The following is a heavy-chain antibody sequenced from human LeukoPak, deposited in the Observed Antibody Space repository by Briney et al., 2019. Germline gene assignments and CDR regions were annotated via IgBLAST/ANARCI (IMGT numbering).Heavy chain of an antibody. V-gene: IGHV3-66*01. CDR2: IYSGGST. CDR1: GFTVSSNY. Sequence: GGSLRLSCAASGFTVSSNYMSWVRQAPGKGLEWVSVIYSGGSTYYADSVKGRFTISRDNPKNTLYLQMNSLRAEDTAVYYCARVSIAAAEGDFYFDYWGQGTLVTVSS. J-gene: IGHJ4*02. D-gene: IGHD6-13*01. CDR3: ARVSIAAAEGDFYFDY.